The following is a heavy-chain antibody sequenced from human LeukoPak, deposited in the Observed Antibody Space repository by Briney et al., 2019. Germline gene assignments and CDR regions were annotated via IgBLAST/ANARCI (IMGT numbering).Heavy chain of an antibody. D-gene: IGHD5-12*01. CDR3: TRELKGGYAFDY. V-gene: IGHV1-2*02. CDR1: GYTFTVYY. CDR2: INPNSGGT. J-gene: IGHJ4*02. Sequence: GASVNVSCKASGYTFTVYYMHWVRQAPGQGREGMGWINPNSGGTNYAQKSQGRVTMTRDTSISTAYMELSRIRSDATAVYCCTRELKGGYAFDYWGQGTLVTVSS.